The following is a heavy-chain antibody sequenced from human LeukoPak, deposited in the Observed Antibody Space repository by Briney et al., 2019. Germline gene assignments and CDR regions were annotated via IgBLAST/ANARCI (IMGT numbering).Heavy chain of an antibody. J-gene: IGHJ4*02. CDR3: AIENGGSYFEY. Sequence: GASVKVSCKATGYTFTSYDINWLRQATGQGLEWMGWMNPNSGNTGYAQKFQGRVTMTRNTSISTAYMELSSLRSEDTAVYYCAIENGGSYFEYWGQGTLVTVSS. CDR2: MNPNSGNT. CDR1: GYTFTSYD. D-gene: IGHD1-26*01. V-gene: IGHV1-8*01.